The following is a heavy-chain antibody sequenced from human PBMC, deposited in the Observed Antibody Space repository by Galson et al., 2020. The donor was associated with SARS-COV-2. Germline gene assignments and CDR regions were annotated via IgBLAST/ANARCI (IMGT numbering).Heavy chain of an antibody. D-gene: IGHD6-19*01. V-gene: IGHV3-33*01. CDR1: GFTFSSHA. Sequence: GESLKTSCAASGFTFSSHAMHWVRQAPGKGLEWVAQIFFDGSDKYYGDSVKGRFTISRDSSKNTVYLQMNNLRADDTAVYYCARDGQLSSGWAFDYWGQGTLVTVSS. CDR3: ARDGQLSSGWAFDY. J-gene: IGHJ4*02. CDR2: IFFDGSDK.